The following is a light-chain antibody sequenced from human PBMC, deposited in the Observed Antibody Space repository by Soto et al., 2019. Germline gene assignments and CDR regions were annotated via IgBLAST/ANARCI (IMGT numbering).Light chain of an antibody. CDR1: QAITNR. CDR2: AAS. V-gene: IGKV1-6*01. CDR3: LQDDSYPRT. Sequence: AIQMTQSPSSVSASVGDRVTITCRASQAITNRLAWYQQKPGKAPNLLIYAASNLQSGVSSRFSGSGSDTDFTLTISGLEPEDFATYYCLQDDSYPRTFGQGTKVDLK. J-gene: IGKJ1*01.